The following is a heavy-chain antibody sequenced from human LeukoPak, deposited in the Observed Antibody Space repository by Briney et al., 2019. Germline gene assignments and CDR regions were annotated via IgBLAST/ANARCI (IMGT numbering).Heavy chain of an antibody. V-gene: IGHV1-24*01. Sequence: ASVRVSCKVSGYSLTELSMHWVRQAPGKGLEWMGGFDPRNGGTYFAQNFHGRVTLTEDTSTDTSSMELRSLKSDDTAVYYCTTSDRQFCSPSSCYMPFDYWGQGSLVTVSS. CDR3: TTSDRQFCSPSSCYMPFDY. J-gene: IGHJ4*02. CDR2: FDPRNGGT. CDR1: GYSLTELS. D-gene: IGHD2-2*02.